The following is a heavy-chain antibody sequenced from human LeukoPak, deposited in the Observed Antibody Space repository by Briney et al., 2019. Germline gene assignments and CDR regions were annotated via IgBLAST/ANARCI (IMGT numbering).Heavy chain of an antibody. CDR2: IKQDGSEK. CDR1: GFTFSSYW. Sequence: GGSLRLSCAASGFTFSSYWMSWVRQAPGKGLEWVANIKQDGSEKYYADSVKGRFTISRDNAKNSLYLQMNSLRAEDTAVYYCARAPSGGSGYEPLYYYGMDVWGQGTTVTVSS. CDR3: ARAPSGGSGYEPLYYYGMDV. J-gene: IGHJ6*02. D-gene: IGHD5-12*01. V-gene: IGHV3-7*01.